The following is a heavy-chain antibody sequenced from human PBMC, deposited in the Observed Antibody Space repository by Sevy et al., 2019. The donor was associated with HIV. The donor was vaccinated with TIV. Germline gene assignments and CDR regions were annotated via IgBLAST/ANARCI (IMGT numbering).Heavy chain of an antibody. CDR2: ISGSGGDT. CDR3: AKDAYYYDGSGYSMSQWYYGMDV. CDR1: GFTFSTYA. V-gene: IGHV3-23*01. D-gene: IGHD3-22*01. J-gene: IGHJ6*02. Sequence: GGSLRLSCAASGFTFSTYAMSWVRQAPGKGLEWVSVISGSGGDTYYAESVKGRFTISRDNSKNTLYLQRNGLRAEDTAVYYCAKDAYYYDGSGYSMSQWYYGMDVWGQGTTVTVSS.